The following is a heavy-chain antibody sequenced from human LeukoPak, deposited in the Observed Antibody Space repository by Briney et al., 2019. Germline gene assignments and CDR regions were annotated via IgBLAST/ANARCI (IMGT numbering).Heavy chain of an antibody. J-gene: IGHJ6*03. CDR1: GYTFTSYA. Sequence: GASVKVSCKASGYTFTSYAMHWVRQAPGQRLEWMGWINPNSGGTNYAQKFQGRVTMTRDTSISTAYMELSRLRSDDTAVYYCARGMEPYYYMDVWGKGTTVTVSS. CDR2: INPNSGGT. CDR3: ARGMEPYYYMDV. V-gene: IGHV1-2*02. D-gene: IGHD1-26*01.